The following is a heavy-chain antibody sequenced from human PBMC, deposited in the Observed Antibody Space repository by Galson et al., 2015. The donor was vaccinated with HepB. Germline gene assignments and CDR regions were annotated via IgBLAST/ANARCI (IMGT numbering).Heavy chain of an antibody. J-gene: IGHJ5*02. CDR1: GLTFSGYG. CDR3: ARDRPFNISPGGGPYNCFDP. Sequence: SLRLSCAASGLTFSGYGIHWVRQAPGKGLEWLAVIWNDGTTKYYVDSVRSRFTISRDDSKSTVYLQMNNLRVEDTAIYYCARDRPFNISPGGGPYNCFDPWGQGTLVTVSS. CDR2: IWNDGTTK. D-gene: IGHD2-15*01. V-gene: IGHV3-33*01.